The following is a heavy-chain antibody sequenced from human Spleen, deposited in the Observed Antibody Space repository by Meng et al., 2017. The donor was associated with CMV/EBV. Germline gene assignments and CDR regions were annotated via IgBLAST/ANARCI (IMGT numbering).Heavy chain of an antibody. CDR3: ARDRPLDDSWSGYYRY. V-gene: IGHV3-7*01. CDR1: GFTFSDYH. CDR2: IKPDGTET. Sequence: GESLKISCAASGFTFSDYHMSWVRQAPGKGLEWVANIKPDGTETFYVDSVKGRFIIARDNAKNSLFLQMNSLRAGDTAVYYCARDRPLDDSWSGYYRYWGQGILVTVSS. J-gene: IGHJ4*02. D-gene: IGHD3-3*01.